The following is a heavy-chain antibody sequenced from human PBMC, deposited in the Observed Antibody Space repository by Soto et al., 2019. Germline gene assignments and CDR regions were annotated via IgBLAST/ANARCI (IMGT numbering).Heavy chain of an antibody. Sequence: QVQLQESGPGLVKPSETLSLTCTVSGGSVRSDYYYWTWIRQPPGKGLEWIGCIYYSGSTYYNPSLKSRVTISVDTSKNQFSLKLSSVTAADTAVYYCARERARSYPDYRGQGTLVTVSS. CDR2: IYYSGST. V-gene: IGHV4-31*03. D-gene: IGHD1-26*01. J-gene: IGHJ4*02. CDR1: GGSVRSDYYY. CDR3: ARERARSYPDY.